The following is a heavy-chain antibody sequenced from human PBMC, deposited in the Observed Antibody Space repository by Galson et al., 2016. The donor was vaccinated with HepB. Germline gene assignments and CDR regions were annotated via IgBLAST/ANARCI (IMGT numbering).Heavy chain of an antibody. Sequence: SLRLSCAASGFTFSSYWMHWVRQAPGKGLVWVSRINSDGSSTSYADSVKGRFTISRDNAKNTLYLQMNSLRAEDTAVYCCASSVAAAGNWFDPWGQGTLVTVSS. V-gene: IGHV3-74*01. J-gene: IGHJ5*02. D-gene: IGHD6-13*01. CDR1: GFTFSSYW. CDR2: INSDGSST. CDR3: ASSVAAAGNWFDP.